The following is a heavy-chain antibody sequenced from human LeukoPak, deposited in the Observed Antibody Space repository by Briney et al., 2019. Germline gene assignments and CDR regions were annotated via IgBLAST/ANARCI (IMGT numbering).Heavy chain of an antibody. CDR3: ARSPGWELQTGDY. D-gene: IGHD1-26*01. CDR2: IYHSGST. Sequence: SETLSLTCAVYGGSFSGYYWSWIRQPPGKGLEWIGEIYHSGSTNYNPSLKSRVTISVDKSKNQFSLKLSSVTAADTAVYYCARSPGWELQTGDYWGQGTLVTVSS. CDR1: GGSFSGYY. V-gene: IGHV4-34*01. J-gene: IGHJ4*02.